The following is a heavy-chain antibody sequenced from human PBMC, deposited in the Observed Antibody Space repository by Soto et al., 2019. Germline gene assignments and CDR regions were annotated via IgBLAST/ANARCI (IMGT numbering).Heavy chain of an antibody. V-gene: IGHV4-34*01. CDR2: VKDGGPT. J-gene: IGHJ4*02. CDR3: ARGHEGVEATH. D-gene: IGHD5-12*01. Sequence: QVQLQQWGAGLVKPSETLSLNCAVTGGSLSGYYWSWIRQHPGKGLEWMVEVKDGGPTNYSPSLRGRVTISSDTSNNQFSLRLNSVTAADTGVYYCARGHEGVEATHWDQGSLVTVSS. CDR1: GGSLSGYY.